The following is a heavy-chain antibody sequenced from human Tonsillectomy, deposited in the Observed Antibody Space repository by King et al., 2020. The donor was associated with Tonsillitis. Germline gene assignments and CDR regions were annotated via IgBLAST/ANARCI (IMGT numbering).Heavy chain of an antibody. CDR1: GFTFSSYA. CDR2: ISLYGSNK. D-gene: IGHD4-17*01. J-gene: IGHJ6*02. Sequence: VQLVESGGGVVQPGRSLRLSCAASGFTFSSYAMHWVRQARGKGLEWVAVISLYGSNKEYAASVKGRFTISRDNSKKTLSLQMNSLRTEDTAVYFCARRDGALDYYYYGMDVWGQGTTVTVSS. CDR3: ARRDGALDYYYYGMDV. V-gene: IGHV3-30-3*01.